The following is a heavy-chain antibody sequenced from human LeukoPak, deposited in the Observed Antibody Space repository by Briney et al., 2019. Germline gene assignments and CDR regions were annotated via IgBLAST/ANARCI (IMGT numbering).Heavy chain of an antibody. CDR2: IWYDGSNK. J-gene: IGHJ4*02. Sequence: GGSLRLSCAASGFTFSSYGMHWVRQAPGKGLEWVAVIWYDGSNKYYADSVKGRFTISRDNSKNTLYLQMNSLRAEDTAVYYCAKDRSGDFWSGYYPEYYSDYWGQGTLVTVSS. CDR3: AKDRSGDFWSGYYPEYYSDY. V-gene: IGHV3-33*06. D-gene: IGHD3-3*01. CDR1: GFTFSSYG.